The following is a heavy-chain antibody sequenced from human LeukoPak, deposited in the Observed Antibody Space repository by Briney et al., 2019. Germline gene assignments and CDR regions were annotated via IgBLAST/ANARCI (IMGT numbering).Heavy chain of an antibody. CDR3: ARRGRHIAARPGWFDP. Sequence: SETLSLTCAVYGGSFSGYYWSWIRQPPGKGLEWIGEINHSGSTNYNPSLKSRVTISVDTSKNQFSLKLSSVTAADTAVYYCARRGRHIAARPGWFDPWGQGTLVTVSS. CDR1: GGSFSGYY. CDR2: INHSGST. J-gene: IGHJ5*02. D-gene: IGHD6-6*01. V-gene: IGHV4-34*01.